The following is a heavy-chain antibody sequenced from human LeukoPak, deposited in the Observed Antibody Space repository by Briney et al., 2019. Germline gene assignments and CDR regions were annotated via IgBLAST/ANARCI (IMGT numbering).Heavy chain of an antibody. CDR1: GYTFTSYG. Sequence: ASVKVSCKASGYTFTSYGISWVRQAPGQGLEWMGWISAYNGNTNYAQKLQGRVTMTTDTSTRTAYMELRSLRSDDTAVYYCARIPYSSSWYEYGMDVWGQGTTVTVSS. CDR3: ARIPYSSSWYEYGMDV. CDR2: ISAYNGNT. V-gene: IGHV1-18*01. J-gene: IGHJ6*02. D-gene: IGHD6-13*01.